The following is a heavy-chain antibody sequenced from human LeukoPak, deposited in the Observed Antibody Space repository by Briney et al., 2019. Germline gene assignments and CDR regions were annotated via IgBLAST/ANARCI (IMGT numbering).Heavy chain of an antibody. CDR2: INSDGSTT. Sequence: PGGSLRLSCAASGLTLSNHWMHWVRQAPGKGLVWVSRINSDGSTTSYADSVKGRFTISRDNAKNTLHLQMSSLRAEDTAVYYCVRDLGFNGDHAFGYWGQGTLVTVSS. CDR1: GLTLSNHW. D-gene: IGHD4-17*01. CDR3: VRDLGFNGDHAFGY. V-gene: IGHV3-74*01. J-gene: IGHJ4*02.